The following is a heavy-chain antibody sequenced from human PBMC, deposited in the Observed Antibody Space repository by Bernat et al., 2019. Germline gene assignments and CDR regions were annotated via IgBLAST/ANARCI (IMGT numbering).Heavy chain of an antibody. J-gene: IGHJ4*02. CDR2: IKSKTDGETI. V-gene: IGHV3-15*01. CDR1: GFTFSNVW. Sequence: EAQLVESGGGLVKPGGSLRLSCAASGFTFSNVWMSWVRQAPGKGLEWVALIKSKTDGETIHYAAPVKGRFIVSRDDSKNTLYLQMNSLKTEDTAVYYCTSLSDYWGQGTLVTVSS. CDR3: TSLSDY.